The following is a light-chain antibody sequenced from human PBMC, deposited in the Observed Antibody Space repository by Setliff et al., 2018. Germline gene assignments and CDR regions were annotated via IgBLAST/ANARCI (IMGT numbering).Light chain of an antibody. CDR2: DVS. J-gene: IGLJ1*01. CDR1: SSDVGGYNY. CDR3: CSYAGSYTSLYV. V-gene: IGLV2-11*01. Sequence: QSALTQPRSVSGSPGQSVTISCTGTSSDVGGYNYVSWYQQHTGKAPKLMIYDVSKRPSGVPDRFSGSKSGNTASLTISGLQAEDEADYYFCSYAGSYTSLYVFGTGTKVT.